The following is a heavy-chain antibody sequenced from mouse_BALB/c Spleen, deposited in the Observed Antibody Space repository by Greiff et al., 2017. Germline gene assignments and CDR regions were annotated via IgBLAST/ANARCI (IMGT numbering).Heavy chain of an antibody. V-gene: IGHV1S81*02. D-gene: IGHD2-14*01. CDR3: TRDGDYRYDGWFAY. CDR1: GYTFTSYY. Sequence: QVQLKESGAELVKPGASVKLSCKASGYTFTSYYMYWVKQRPGQGLEWIGEINPSNGGTNFNEKFKSKATLTVDKSSSTAYMQLSSLTSEDSAVYYCTRDGDYRYDGWFAYWGQGTLVTVSA. J-gene: IGHJ3*01. CDR2: INPSNGGT.